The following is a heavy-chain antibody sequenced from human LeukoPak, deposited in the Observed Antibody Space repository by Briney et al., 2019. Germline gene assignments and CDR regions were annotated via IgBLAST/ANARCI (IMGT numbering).Heavy chain of an antibody. CDR3: AKARSSWGGYFDF. J-gene: IGHJ4*02. V-gene: IGHV3-23*01. CDR1: GFIFSTYG. D-gene: IGHD3-16*01. CDR2: ITTRGGNT. Sequence: GGSLRLSCAASGFIFSTYGMSWVSQAPGKGLEWVSGITTRGGNTWYADSVRGRFIISRDNTKNTLFLLMNSLRVDDTAVYYCAKARSSWGGYFDFWGRGTLVTVS.